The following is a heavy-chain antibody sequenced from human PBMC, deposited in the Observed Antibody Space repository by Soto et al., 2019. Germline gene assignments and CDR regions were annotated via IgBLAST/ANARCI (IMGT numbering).Heavy chain of an antibody. CDR2: ISGSGGST. V-gene: IGHV3-23*01. CDR1: GFTFSSYA. D-gene: IGHD3-22*01. J-gene: IGHJ5*02. CDR3: AKDRFRDYYDTSASWFDP. Sequence: EVQLLESGGGLVQPGGSLRLSCAASGFTFSSYAMSWVRQAPGKGLEWVSAISGSGGSTYYADSVKGRFTISRDNSKNTLSLQMNSLRAEDTDVYYCAKDRFRDYYDTSASWFDPWGQGTLVTVSS.